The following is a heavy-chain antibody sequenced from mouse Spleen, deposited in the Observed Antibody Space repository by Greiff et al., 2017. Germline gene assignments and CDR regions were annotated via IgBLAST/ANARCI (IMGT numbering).Heavy chain of an antibody. CDR3: AFYLYYAMDY. J-gene: IGHJ4*01. CDR2: ISYDGSN. CDR1: GYSITSGYY. D-gene: IGHD5-1*01. Sequence: EVKLMESGPGLVKPSQSLSLTCSVTGYSITSGYYWNWIRQFPGNKLEWMGYISYDGSNNYNPSLKNRISITRDTSKNQFFLKLNSVTTEDTATYYCAFYLYYAMDYWGQGTSVTVSS. V-gene: IGHV3-6*01.